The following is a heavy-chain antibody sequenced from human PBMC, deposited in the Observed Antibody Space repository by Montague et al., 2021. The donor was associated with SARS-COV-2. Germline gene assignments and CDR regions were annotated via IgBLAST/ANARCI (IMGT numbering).Heavy chain of an antibody. J-gene: IGHJ6*02. Sequence: AISGDSVSSNSATWNWVRQSPSRGLEWLGRTYYRSKWYNDYAVSVRGRVTINPDTSKNQFSLQLNSVTPEDTAIYYCTSGREGNYNVMDVWGQGTMVTVSS. CDR1: GDSVSSNSAT. CDR3: TSGREGNYNVMDV. CDR2: TYYRSKWYN. V-gene: IGHV6-1*01. D-gene: IGHD1-1*01.